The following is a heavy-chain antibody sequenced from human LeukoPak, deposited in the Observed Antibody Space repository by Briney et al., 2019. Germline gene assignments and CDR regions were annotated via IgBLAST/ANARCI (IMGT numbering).Heavy chain of an antibody. J-gene: IGHJ4*02. CDR2: IIPIFGTA. D-gene: IGHD6-6*01. CDR3: ASSASVIAARSMYY. V-gene: IGHV1-69*05. CDR1: GGTFSSYA. Sequence: SVKVSCKASGGTFSSYAISWVRQAPGQELEWMGRIIPIFGTANYAQKFQGRVTITTDEPTSTAYMELSSLRSEDTAVYYCASSASVIAARSMYYWGQGTLVTVSS.